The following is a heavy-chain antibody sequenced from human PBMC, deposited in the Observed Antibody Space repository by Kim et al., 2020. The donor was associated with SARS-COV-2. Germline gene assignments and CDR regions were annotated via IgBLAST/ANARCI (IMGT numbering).Heavy chain of an antibody. J-gene: IGHJ6*02. CDR2: ITPFNGNT. V-gene: IGHV1-45*02. CDR3: AGSRITGTPSPYYYYGMDV. CDR1: GYTFTYRY. Sequence: SVKVSCKASGYTFTYRYLHWVRQAPGQALEWMGWITPFNGNTNYAQKFQDRVTITRDRSMSTAYMELSSLRSEDTAMYYCAGSRITGTPSPYYYYGMDVWGQGTTVTVSS. D-gene: IGHD1-20*01.